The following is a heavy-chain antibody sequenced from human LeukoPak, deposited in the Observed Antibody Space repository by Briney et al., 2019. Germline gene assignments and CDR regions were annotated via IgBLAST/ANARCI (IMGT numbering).Heavy chain of an antibody. V-gene: IGHV4-30-4*01. D-gene: IGHD3-22*01. CDR2: IYYSGST. J-gene: IGHJ4*02. CDR3: ARDSRRSYYDSSGSRGFDY. CDR1: GGSISSGDYY. Sequence: SETLSLTCTVSGGSISSGDYYWSWIRQPPGKGLEWIGYIYYSGSTYYNPSLKSRVTISVDTSKDQFSLKLSSVTAADTAVYYCARDSRRSYYDSSGSRGFDYWGQGTLVTVSS.